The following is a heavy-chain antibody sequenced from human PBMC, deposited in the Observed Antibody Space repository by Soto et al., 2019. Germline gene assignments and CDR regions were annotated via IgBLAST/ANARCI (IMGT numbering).Heavy chain of an antibody. Sequence: ASVKVSCKASGYTFTGYYMHWVRQAPRQGLEWMGWINPNSGGTNYAQKFQGWVTMTRDTSISTAYMELSRLRSDDTAVYYCAREGVGATMADAFDIWGQGTMVTVSS. CDR2: INPNSGGT. CDR1: GYTFTGYY. V-gene: IGHV1-2*04. D-gene: IGHD1-26*01. J-gene: IGHJ3*02. CDR3: AREGVGATMADAFDI.